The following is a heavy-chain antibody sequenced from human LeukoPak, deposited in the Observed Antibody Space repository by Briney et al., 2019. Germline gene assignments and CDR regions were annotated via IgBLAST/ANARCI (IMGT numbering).Heavy chain of an antibody. CDR2: IYYSGST. CDR1: GGSISSYY. Sequence: PSETLSLTCTVSGGSISSYYWSWIRQPPGKGLEWIGYIYYSGSTNYNPSLKSRVTISVDTSKNQFSLKLGSVTAADTAVYYCARVVGDTTKYYGMDVWGQGTTVTVSS. J-gene: IGHJ6*02. D-gene: IGHD3-22*01. CDR3: ARVVGDTTKYYGMDV. V-gene: IGHV4-59*08.